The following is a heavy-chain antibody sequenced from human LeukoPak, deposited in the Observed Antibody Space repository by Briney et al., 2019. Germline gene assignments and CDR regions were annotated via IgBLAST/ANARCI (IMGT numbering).Heavy chain of an antibody. V-gene: IGHV3-66*01. J-gene: IGHJ4*02. CDR2: IYSGGTT. D-gene: IGHD2-21*02. CDR1: GFTVTSSY. CDR3: AKDTAISGSHRTLGFDY. Sequence: GGSLRVSCAASGFTVTSSYMSWVRQAPGKGLEWVSVIYSGGTTHYADSVKGRFTISRDNSKNTQYLQMNSLRADDTAVYYCAKDTAISGSHRTLGFDYWGQGTLVIVSS.